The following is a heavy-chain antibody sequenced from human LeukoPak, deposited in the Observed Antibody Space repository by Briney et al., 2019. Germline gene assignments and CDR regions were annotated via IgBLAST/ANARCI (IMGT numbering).Heavy chain of an antibody. Sequence: GDSVKVSCKASGYTFTSYGISCVRQAPGQRLEWMGWISAYNGNTNNAQKLQGRDTMTTDTSTSTAYMELRSLRSEDTAVYYCAREATYYDILTGLQYFDYWGQGTLVTVSS. CDR3: AREATYYDILTGLQYFDY. CDR2: ISAYNGNT. D-gene: IGHD3-9*01. V-gene: IGHV1-18*01. J-gene: IGHJ4*02. CDR1: GYTFTSYG.